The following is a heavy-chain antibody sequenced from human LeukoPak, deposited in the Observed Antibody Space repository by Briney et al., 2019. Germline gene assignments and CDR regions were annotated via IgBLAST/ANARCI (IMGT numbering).Heavy chain of an antibody. J-gene: IGHJ4*02. CDR1: GGSFSGYY. CDR2: INHSGST. CDR3: ARGGIAVADFDY. V-gene: IGHV4-34*01. Sequence: PSETPSLTCAVHGGSFSGYYWSWIRQPPGKGLEWIGEINHSGSTNYNPSLKSRVTISVDTSKNQFPLKLSSVTAADTAVYYCARGGIAVADFDYWGQGTLVTVSS. D-gene: IGHD6-19*01.